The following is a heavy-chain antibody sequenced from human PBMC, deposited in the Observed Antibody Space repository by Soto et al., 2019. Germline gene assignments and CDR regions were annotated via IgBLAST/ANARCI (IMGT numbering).Heavy chain of an antibody. CDR3: ARDSSADGRFDP. CDR1: GGTFSSYA. J-gene: IGHJ5*02. Sequence: SVKVSCRASGGTFSSYAISGVRQAPGQGLEWMGGIIPIFGTANYAQKFQGRVTITADEYKSTAYMELSSLRSEDTAVYYCARDSSADGRFDPFGQCTLVTFSS. V-gene: IGHV1-69*13. D-gene: IGHD6-13*01. CDR2: IIPIFGTA.